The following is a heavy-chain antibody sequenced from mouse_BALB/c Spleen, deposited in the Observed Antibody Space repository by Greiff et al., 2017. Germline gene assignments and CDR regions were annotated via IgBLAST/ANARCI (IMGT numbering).Heavy chain of an antibody. CDR2: INPSTGYT. D-gene: IGHD2-2*01. V-gene: IGHV1-7*01. CDR1: GYTFTSYW. J-gene: IGHJ4*01. CDR3: ARWLRGAMDY. Sequence: QVQLKESGAELAKPGASVKMSCKASGYTFTSYWMHWVKQRPGQGLEWIGYINPSTGYTEYNQKFKDKATLTADKSSSTAYMQLSSLTSEDSAVYYCARWLRGAMDYWGQGTSVTVSS.